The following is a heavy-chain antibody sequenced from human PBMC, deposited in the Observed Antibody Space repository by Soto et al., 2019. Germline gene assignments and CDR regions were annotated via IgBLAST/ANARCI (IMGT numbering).Heavy chain of an antibody. CDR3: AKVREEGFLLVPLHY. V-gene: IGHV3-30*18. CDR1: GFIFNKSA. D-gene: IGHD2-8*02. Sequence: GGSLRLSCAASGFIFNKSAIHWVRQAPGKGLEWVAFISDDGLNKFYADSVKGRFTISRDNSKNTIYLQMNSLRAEDTAVYYCAKVREEGFLLVPLHYWGQATLATVSS. CDR2: ISDDGLNK. J-gene: IGHJ4*02.